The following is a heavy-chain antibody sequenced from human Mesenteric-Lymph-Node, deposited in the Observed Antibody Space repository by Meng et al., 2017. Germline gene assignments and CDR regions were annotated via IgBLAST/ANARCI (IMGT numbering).Heavy chain of an antibody. D-gene: IGHD7-27*01. V-gene: IGHV3-30*07. CDR1: GFTFSNYL. CDR3: ARDFHWGCDY. CDR2: IPHDGGKT. J-gene: IGHJ4*02. Sequence: GESLKISCAASGFTFSNYLLHWVRQAPGKGLEWVALIPHDGGKTYYADSVKGRFTISRDDSKNTLFLQMNSLRVEDTAVYYCARDFHWGCDYWGQGTLVTVSS.